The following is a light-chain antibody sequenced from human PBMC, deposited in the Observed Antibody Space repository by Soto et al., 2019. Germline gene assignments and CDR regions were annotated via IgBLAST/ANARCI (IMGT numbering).Light chain of an antibody. CDR1: QSISSW. CDR3: HQYNSYSPT. CDR2: DAS. Sequence: DIQMTQSPSTLSAYVGDRVTITCRASQSISSWLAWYQQKPGKAPKLLIYDASSLESGVPSRFSGSGSGTEFTLTISSLQPDDSATYYCHQYNSYSPTFGQGTKVDI. J-gene: IGKJ1*01. V-gene: IGKV1-5*01.